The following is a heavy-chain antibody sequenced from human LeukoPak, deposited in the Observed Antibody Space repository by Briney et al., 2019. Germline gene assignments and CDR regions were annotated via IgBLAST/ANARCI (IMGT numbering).Heavy chain of an antibody. D-gene: IGHD6-19*01. Sequence: SVKVSCKASGGTFSSYAISWVRQAPGQGLEWMGGIIPIVGTANYAQKFQGRVTITADESTSTAYMELSSLRSEDTAVYYCARESVAGKRFDPWGQGTLVTVSS. J-gene: IGHJ5*02. CDR2: IIPIVGTA. CDR3: ARESVAGKRFDP. V-gene: IGHV1-69*13. CDR1: GGTFSSYA.